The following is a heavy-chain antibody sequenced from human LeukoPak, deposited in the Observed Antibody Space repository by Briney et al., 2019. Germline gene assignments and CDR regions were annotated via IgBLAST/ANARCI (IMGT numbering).Heavy chain of an antibody. J-gene: IGHJ4*02. CDR1: GGSMSSYY. CDR2: IYYSGST. Sequence: PSEALSLTCTVSGGSMSSYYWNWIRQPPGKGLEWIGYIYYSGSTNYNPSLKSRVTISVDTSKNQFSLKLSSVTAADTAVYYCARVELSSSSSYYFDYWGQGTLVTVSS. CDR3: ARVELSSSSSYYFDY. V-gene: IGHV4-59*08. D-gene: IGHD6-6*01.